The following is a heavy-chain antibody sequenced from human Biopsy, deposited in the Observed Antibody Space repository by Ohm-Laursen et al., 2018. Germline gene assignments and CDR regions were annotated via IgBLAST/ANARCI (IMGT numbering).Heavy chain of an antibody. J-gene: IGHJ6*02. CDR3: ARVPLPGIGAAYQGRFLYGMDV. CDR2: ITQSGST. Sequence: GTLSLTCAVYGGSFNGYFWSWIRQPPGKGLEWIGDITQSGSTNYSPSLKSRVTISVDTAKKKFSLSLWSVTAADTAVYYCARVPLPGIGAAYQGRFLYGMDVWGQGTTVSVSS. D-gene: IGHD6-13*01. V-gene: IGHV4-34*01. CDR1: GGSFNGYF.